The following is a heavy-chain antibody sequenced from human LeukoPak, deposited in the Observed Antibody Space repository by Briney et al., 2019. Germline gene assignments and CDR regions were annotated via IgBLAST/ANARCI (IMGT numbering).Heavy chain of an antibody. CDR1: GFTCTNAW. J-gene: IGHJ4*01. CDR3: TASGGSSRFDY. V-gene: IGHV3-15*01. CDR2: IKRRTDGGTT. D-gene: IGHD1-26*01. Sequence: GGPLRLFCAASGFTCTNAWVPWVRQAPGKGLEWVGRIKRRTDGGTTDYAAPVKGRFTISRDNSKNTLYLQMNSLKTEDTAVYYCTASGGSSRFDYWGHGTLVTVSS.